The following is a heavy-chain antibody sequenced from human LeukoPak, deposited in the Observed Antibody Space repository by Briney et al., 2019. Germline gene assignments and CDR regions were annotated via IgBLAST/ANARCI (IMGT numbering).Heavy chain of an antibody. D-gene: IGHD4/OR15-4a*01. J-gene: IGHJ4*02. CDR3: AKDLSGHWCIDY. CDR1: GFTFSNYY. V-gene: IGHV3-30*18. CDR2: ISDDGERK. Sequence: GGSLRLSCVASGFTFSNYYMHWVRQAPGRGLEWVAIISDDGERKFYADSVRGRITISRDKSKNTLFLQMNSLRADDTAVYFCAKDLSGHWCIDYWGQGTLVTVSS.